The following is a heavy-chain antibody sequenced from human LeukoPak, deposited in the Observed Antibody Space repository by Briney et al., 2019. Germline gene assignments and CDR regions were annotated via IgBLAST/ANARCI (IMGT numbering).Heavy chain of an antibody. CDR3: ARVLGGYGGRRFDY. J-gene: IGHJ4*02. V-gene: IGHV4-59*01. D-gene: IGHD1-26*01. CDR1: GGSISSYY. CDR2: IYYSGST. Sequence: PSETLSLTCTVSGGSISSYYWSWLRQPPGKGLEWIGYIYYSGSTNYNPSLKSRVTISLDTSKNQFSLKLSSVTAADTAVYYCARVLGGYGGRRFDYWGQGTLVTVSS.